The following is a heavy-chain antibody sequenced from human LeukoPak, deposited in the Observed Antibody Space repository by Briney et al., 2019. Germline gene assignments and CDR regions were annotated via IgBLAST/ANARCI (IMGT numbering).Heavy chain of an antibody. Sequence: PSETLSLTCAVCGYSISSGYYWGWIRQPPGKGLEWIGSIYHSGSTYYNPSLKSRVTISVDTSKNQFSLKLSSVTAADTAVYYCARVGEVIDYWGQGTLVTVSS. CDR1: GYSISSGYY. D-gene: IGHD1-26*01. V-gene: IGHV4-38-2*01. CDR2: IYHSGST. CDR3: ARVGEVIDY. J-gene: IGHJ4*02.